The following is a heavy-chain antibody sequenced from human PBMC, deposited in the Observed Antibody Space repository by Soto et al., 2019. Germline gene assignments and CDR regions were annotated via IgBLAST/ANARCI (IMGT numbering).Heavy chain of an antibody. J-gene: IGHJ4*02. Sequence: PSETLSLTCTVSGGSINSYYWSWIRQPPGKGLEWIGYIYYSGGTNYNPSLKSRVTISVDTSKNQFSLKLSSVTAADTAVYYCASITMVRGVIFDYWGQGTLVTVSS. CDR2: IYYSGGT. CDR1: GGSINSYY. D-gene: IGHD3-10*01. V-gene: IGHV4-59*08. CDR3: ASITMVRGVIFDY.